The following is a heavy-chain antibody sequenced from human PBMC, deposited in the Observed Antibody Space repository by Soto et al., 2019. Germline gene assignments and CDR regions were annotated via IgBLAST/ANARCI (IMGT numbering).Heavy chain of an antibody. V-gene: IGHV3-73*02. CDR2: IRSKANSYAT. CDR3: TRHEGIAAAGFDEYFQH. D-gene: IGHD6-13*01. CDR1: GFTFSGSA. J-gene: IGHJ1*01. Sequence: EVQLVESGGGLVQPGGSLKLSCAASGFTFSGSAMHWVRQASGKGLEWVGRIRSKANSYATAYAASVKGRFTISRDDSKNTAYLQMNSLKTEDTAVYYCTRHEGIAAAGFDEYFQHWGQGTLVTVSS.